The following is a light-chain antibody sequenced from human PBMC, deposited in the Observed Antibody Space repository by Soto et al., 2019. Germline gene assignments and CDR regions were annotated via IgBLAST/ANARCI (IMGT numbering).Light chain of an antibody. J-gene: IGKJ1*01. CDR1: QSVSSN. CDR2: GAS. CDR3: HQFGYSPRT. V-gene: IGKV3-20*01. Sequence: EIVMTQSPATLSVSPGERATLSCRASQSVSSNLAWYQQKPGQAPRLLIYGASSRATGIPDRLSGSGSGTDFTLAIRRLEPEDFAVYYCHQFGYSPRTFGQGTKVDIK.